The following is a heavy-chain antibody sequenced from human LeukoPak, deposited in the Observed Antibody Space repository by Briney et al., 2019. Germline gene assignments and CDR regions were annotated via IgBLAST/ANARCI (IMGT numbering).Heavy chain of an antibody. CDR2: IIPIFGTA. CDR1: GGTFSSYA. V-gene: IGHV1-69*05. CDR3: ASPGEWELPDAFDI. Sequence: GASVKVSCKASGGTFSSYAISWVRQAPGQGLEWMGRIIPIFGTANYAQKFQGRVTITTDESTSTAYMELNSLRSEDTAVYYCASPGEWELPDAFDIWGQGTMVTVSS. D-gene: IGHD1-26*01. J-gene: IGHJ3*02.